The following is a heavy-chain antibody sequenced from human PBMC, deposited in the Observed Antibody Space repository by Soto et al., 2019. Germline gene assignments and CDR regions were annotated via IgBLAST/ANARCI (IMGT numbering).Heavy chain of an antibody. CDR2: ISGSGGST. V-gene: IGHV3-23*01. Sequence: GGSRRLSCAASGFTFSSYAMSWVRQAPGKGLEWVLAISGSGGSTYYADSVKGRFTISRDNSKNTLYLQMNSLRAEDTAVYYCATTGRFGNAYYSYGMDVWGQGTTVTVSS. CDR3: ATTGRFGNAYYSYGMDV. D-gene: IGHD3-10*01. J-gene: IGHJ6*02. CDR1: GFTFSSYA.